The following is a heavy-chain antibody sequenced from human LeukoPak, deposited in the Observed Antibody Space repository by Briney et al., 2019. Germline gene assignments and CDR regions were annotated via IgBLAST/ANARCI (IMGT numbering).Heavy chain of an antibody. CDR3: ASYRLRTYYDILTGYYPQRD. CDR2: INHSGST. V-gene: IGHV4-34*01. CDR1: GGSFSGYY. J-gene: IGHJ4*02. D-gene: IGHD3-9*01. Sequence: KPSETLSLTCAVYGGSFSGYYWSWIRQPPGKGLEWIGEINHSGSTNYNPSLKSRVTISVDTSKNQFSLKLSTVTAADTAVYYWASYRLRTYYDILTGYYPQRDWGQGTLVTVSS.